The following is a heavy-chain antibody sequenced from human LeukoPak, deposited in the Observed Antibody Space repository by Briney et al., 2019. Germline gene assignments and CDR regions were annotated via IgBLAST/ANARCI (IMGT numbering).Heavy chain of an antibody. V-gene: IGHV3-30*02. CDR3: AKVRSRIYCSGGSCYWMDY. J-gene: IGHJ4*02. CDR2: IRYDGSNK. CDR1: GFTFSSYG. D-gene: IGHD2-15*01. Sequence: TGGSLRLSCAASGFTFSSYGMHWVRQAPGKGLEWVAFIRYDGSNKYYAESVKGRFTISRDNSKNTLYLQMNSLRAEDTAVYYCAKVRSRIYCSGGSCYWMDYWGQGTLVTVSS.